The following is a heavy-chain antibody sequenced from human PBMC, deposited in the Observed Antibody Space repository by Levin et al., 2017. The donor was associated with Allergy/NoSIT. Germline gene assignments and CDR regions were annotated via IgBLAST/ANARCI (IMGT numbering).Heavy chain of an antibody. CDR1: GYNFTIYW. CDR2: IYPGDSDI. Sequence: GGSLRLSCKGSGYNFTIYWLGWVRQVPGKGLEWMGFIYPGDSDITYSPSFQGQVTISVDKSISTAYLQWSSLKAPDTALYYCARAVGNSRFYYWGQGTQVTVSS. D-gene: IGHD4-23*01. V-gene: IGHV5-51*01. CDR3: ARAVGNSRFYY. J-gene: IGHJ4*02.